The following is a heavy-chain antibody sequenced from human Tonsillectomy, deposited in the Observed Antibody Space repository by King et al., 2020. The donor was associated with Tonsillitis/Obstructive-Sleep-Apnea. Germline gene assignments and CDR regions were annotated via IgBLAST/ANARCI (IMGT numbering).Heavy chain of an antibody. V-gene: IGHV3-30*18. Sequence: VQLVEYGGGVVQPGRYLRLSCAASGFTFGSYGMHWVRQAPGKGLEWVAIISYHGDNGYYADSVKGRFTISRDNSKNTLYLQMNNLRTEDTAVYYCAKSMTGPTDYYYMDVWGKGTTVTVSS. D-gene: IGHD3-9*01. J-gene: IGHJ6*03. CDR1: GFTFGSYG. CDR2: ISYHGDNG. CDR3: AKSMTGPTDYYYMDV.